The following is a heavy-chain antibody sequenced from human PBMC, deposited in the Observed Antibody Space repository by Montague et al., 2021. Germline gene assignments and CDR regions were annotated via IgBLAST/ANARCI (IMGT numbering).Heavy chain of an antibody. J-gene: IGHJ6*03. V-gene: IGHV4-38-2*02. Sequence: SETLSLTCTVSRSLINSDYYWGWIRQPPGKGLEWMGSVSQGGRTYYNPSLKSRVTISVDTSNNHFSLKLSSVTAADTAMYYCARERDRYYYMDIWGKGTTITVSS. CDR2: VSQGGRT. CDR3: ARERDRYYYMDI. CDR1: RSLINSDYY.